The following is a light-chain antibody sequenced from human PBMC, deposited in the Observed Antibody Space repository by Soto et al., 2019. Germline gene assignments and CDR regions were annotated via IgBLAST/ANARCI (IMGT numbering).Light chain of an antibody. Sequence: TQSPSSLSLSPGERATLSCRASQSVSSYLAWYQQKLGQAPRLLIYGASTRATGIPARFSGSGSGTEFTLTISSLQSEDFAIYYCQQYHNWTPIPFGQGTRLEI. CDR1: QSVSSY. V-gene: IGKV3D-15*01. CDR2: GAS. J-gene: IGKJ5*01. CDR3: QQYHNWTPIP.